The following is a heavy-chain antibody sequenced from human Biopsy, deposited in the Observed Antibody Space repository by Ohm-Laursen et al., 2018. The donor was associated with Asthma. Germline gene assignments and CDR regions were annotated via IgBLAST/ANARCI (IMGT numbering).Heavy chain of an antibody. D-gene: IGHD6-19*01. J-gene: IGHJ4*02. CDR2: IYSGGTS. V-gene: IGHV3-53*01. CDR1: GFTVSRDH. Sequence: SLRLSCAASGFTVSRDHMFWVRQAPGKGLEWVSVIYSGGTSDTADSVRGRFTISRDFYKNTLYLQMDSLRAEDTAVYYCARGDSSGWSHYYFDYWGQGTLVIVSS. CDR3: ARGDSSGWSHYYFDY.